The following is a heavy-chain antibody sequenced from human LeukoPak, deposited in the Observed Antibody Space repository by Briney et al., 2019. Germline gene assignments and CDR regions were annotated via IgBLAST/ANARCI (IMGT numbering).Heavy chain of an antibody. Sequence: GGSLRLSCAASGFTFSNFWMNWVRQAPGKGLEWVSYISSSSSTIYYADSVKGRFTISRDNAKNSLYLQMNSLRDEDTAVYYCASIDNYYDSSNFGYWGQGTLVTVSS. CDR3: ASIDNYYDSSNFGY. V-gene: IGHV3-48*02. J-gene: IGHJ4*02. CDR2: ISSSSSTI. D-gene: IGHD3-22*01. CDR1: GFTFSNFW.